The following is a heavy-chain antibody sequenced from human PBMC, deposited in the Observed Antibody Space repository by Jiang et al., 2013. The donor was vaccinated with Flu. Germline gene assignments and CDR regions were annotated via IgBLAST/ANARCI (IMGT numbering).Heavy chain of an antibody. CDR1: GASVFSDTAT. V-gene: IGHV6-1*01. CDR2: TYYRSKWYN. J-gene: IGHJ6*02. Sequence: QTLSLTCVISGASVFSDTATWNWIRQSPSRGLEWLGRTYYRSKWYNDYAESVKGRITIIPDTPKNRFSLQLNSVTPEDTAIYYCAGYYSGGHYGMDVWGQGTTVTVSS. CDR3: AGYYSGGHYGMDV. D-gene: IGHD6-19*01.